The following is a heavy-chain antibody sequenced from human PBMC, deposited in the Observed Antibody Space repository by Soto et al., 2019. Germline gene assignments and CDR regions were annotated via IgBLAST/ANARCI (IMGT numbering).Heavy chain of an antibody. Sequence: GPVKVSCKASGYTFTSYYMHWVRQAPGQGLEWMGIINPSGGSTSYAQKFQGRVTMSVDMSKNQFSLKLSSVAAADTAVYYCARDDNGDNGRAFDPWGQGTLVTVSS. CDR1: GYTFTSYY. D-gene: IGHD4-17*01. J-gene: IGHJ5*02. CDR2: INPSGGST. V-gene: IGHV1-46*01. CDR3: ARDDNGDNGRAFDP.